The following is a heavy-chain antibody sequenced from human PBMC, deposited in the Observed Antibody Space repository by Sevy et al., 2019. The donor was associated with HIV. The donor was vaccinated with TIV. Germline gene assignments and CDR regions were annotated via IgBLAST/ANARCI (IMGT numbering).Heavy chain of an antibody. CDR1: GFTFDDYA. CDR2: ISWNSGSI. V-gene: IGHV3-9*01. D-gene: IGHD2-15*01. Sequence: GGSLRPSCAASGFTFDDYAMHWVRQAPGKGLEWVSGISWNSGSIGYADSVKGRFTISRDNAKNSLYLQMNSLRAEDTALYYCAKGVAATPANWFDPWGQGTLVTVSS. J-gene: IGHJ5*02. CDR3: AKGVAATPANWFDP.